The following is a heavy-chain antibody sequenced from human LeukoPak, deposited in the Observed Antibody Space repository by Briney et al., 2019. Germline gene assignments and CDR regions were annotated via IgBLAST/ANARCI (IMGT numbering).Heavy chain of an antibody. CDR3: ARGRREGSGSYYYYYMDV. Sequence: SETLSLTCTVSGASISGYYWSWTRQPPGKGLEWIGYIYYSGSTNYNPSLKSRVTISVDTSKNQFSLKLSSVTAADTAVYYCARGRREGSGSYYYYYMDVWGKGTTVTVSS. CDR1: GASISGYY. J-gene: IGHJ6*03. D-gene: IGHD3-10*01. CDR2: IYYSGST. V-gene: IGHV4-59*01.